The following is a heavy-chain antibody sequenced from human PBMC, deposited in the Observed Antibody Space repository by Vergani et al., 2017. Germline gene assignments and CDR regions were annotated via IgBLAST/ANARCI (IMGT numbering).Heavy chain of an antibody. CDR1: GFTFSSYA. V-gene: IGHV3-23*01. CDR2: ISGSGGST. D-gene: IGHD6-6*01. Sequence: EVQLLESGGGLVQPGGSLRLSCAASGFTFSSYAMSWVRQAPGKGLEWVSAISGSGGSTYYAESVKGRFTICRDNSKNTLYLKMNSLRAEDTAVYYCAKEGIAARPESKNKQIDYWGQGTLVTVSS. CDR3: AKEGIAARPESKNKQIDY. J-gene: IGHJ4*02.